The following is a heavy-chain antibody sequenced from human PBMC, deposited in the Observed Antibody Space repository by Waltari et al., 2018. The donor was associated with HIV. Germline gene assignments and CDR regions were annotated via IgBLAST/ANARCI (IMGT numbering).Heavy chain of an antibody. D-gene: IGHD3-9*01. CDR2: IYNSGRT. CDR3: ARALTHLHYFDH. V-gene: IGHV4-61*02. J-gene: IGHJ4*02. Sequence: QVQLQESGPGLVKASQTLSLTCTVSGGSISSESYYWTWIRQPAGKGLEWIGRIYNSGRTDYNPSRKSRVTVSMDTSENRLSLKVTSVTAADTAVYYCARALTHLHYFDHWGQGTLVTVSS. CDR1: GGSISSESYY.